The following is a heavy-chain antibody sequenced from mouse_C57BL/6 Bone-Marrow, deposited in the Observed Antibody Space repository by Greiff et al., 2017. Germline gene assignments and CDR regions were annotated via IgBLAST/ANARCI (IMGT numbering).Heavy chain of an antibody. J-gene: IGHJ3*01. CDR3: ARLEIYYGNYYAY. Sequence: DVQVVASGGDLVKPGGSLKLSCAASGFTFSSYGMSWVRQTPDKRLEWVATISGGGSYTYYPASVKGRFTISRDNARNTLYLKRSSLKSEDTAMYYSARLEIYYGNYYAYWGQGTLVTVYA. CDR2: ISGGGSYT. V-gene: IGHV5-6*01. CDR1: GFTFSSYG. D-gene: IGHD2-1*01.